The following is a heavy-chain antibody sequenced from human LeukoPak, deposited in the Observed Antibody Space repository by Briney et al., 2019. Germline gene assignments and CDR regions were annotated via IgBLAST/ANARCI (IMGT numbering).Heavy chain of an antibody. CDR2: IYYSGST. CDR3: ARVWRNPSFGVDV. V-gene: IGHV4-59*01. CDR1: GDSISSYY. J-gene: IGHJ6*02. Sequence: SETLSLTCAVSGDSISSYYWNWIRQPPGKGLEWIGYIYYSGSTNYNSSLKSRVTISGDTSKNQLSLKLSSVTAADTAVYYCARVWRNPSFGVDVWGQGTTVTVSS. D-gene: IGHD1-14*01.